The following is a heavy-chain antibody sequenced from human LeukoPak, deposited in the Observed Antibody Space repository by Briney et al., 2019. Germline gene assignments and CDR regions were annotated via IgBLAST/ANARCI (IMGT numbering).Heavy chain of an antibody. D-gene: IGHD2-21*02. CDR2: MSPKSGNT. J-gene: IGHJ4*02. Sequence: ASVKVSCKASGYTFTNYDINWVRQAPGQGLEWMGWMSPKSGNTGYAQKFQGGVTMTSDTSIRTAYMELSSLTSEDTAVYYCARTPPKGDIDNWGQGALVTVSS. CDR1: GYTFTNYD. V-gene: IGHV1-8*01. CDR3: ARTPPKGDIDN.